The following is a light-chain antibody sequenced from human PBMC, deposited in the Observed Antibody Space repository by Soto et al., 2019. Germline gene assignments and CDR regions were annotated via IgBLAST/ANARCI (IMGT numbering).Light chain of an antibody. J-gene: IGLJ1*01. CDR1: ISDIGAYTL. Sequence: PGGRYGSPGKVITSSCTGPISDIGAYTLVSWFQQHPGKAPKLVIYEVTHRPSGVSNRFSGSKSGNTASLTISGLQAEDEAEYYCRSYTIRYTRPFVFGTGTKDTVL. V-gene: IGLV2-14*01. CDR3: RSYTIRYTRPFV. CDR2: EVT.